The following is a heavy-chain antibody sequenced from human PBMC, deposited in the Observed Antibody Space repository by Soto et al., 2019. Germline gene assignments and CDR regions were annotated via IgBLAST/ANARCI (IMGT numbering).Heavy chain of an antibody. CDR2: IIPILGIS. Sequence: QVQLVQSGAEVKKPGSSVKVSCKASGGTFSSYTITWVRQAPGQGPEWMGRIIPILGISNYAQKFQGRVTITADKSTSTAYMELSSMRSEATAVYYCAITMTTDLNYHWFDPWGQGTLVTVSS. CDR3: AITMTTDLNYHWFDP. J-gene: IGHJ5*02. D-gene: IGHD4-17*01. V-gene: IGHV1-69*02. CDR1: GGTFSSYT.